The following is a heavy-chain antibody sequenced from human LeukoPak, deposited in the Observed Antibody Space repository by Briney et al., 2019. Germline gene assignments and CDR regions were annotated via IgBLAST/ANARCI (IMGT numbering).Heavy chain of an antibody. CDR2: ISYDGSNK. Sequence: GGSLRLSCAASGFTFSSYGMHWVRQAPGKGLGWVAVISYDGSNKYYVDSVKGRFTISRDNSKNKLYLQMNSLRAEDTAVYYCAKDRSGGDQDTIFDYWGQGTLVTVSS. D-gene: IGHD2-21*02. V-gene: IGHV3-30*18. CDR1: GFTFSSYG. CDR3: AKDRSGGDQDTIFDY. J-gene: IGHJ4*02.